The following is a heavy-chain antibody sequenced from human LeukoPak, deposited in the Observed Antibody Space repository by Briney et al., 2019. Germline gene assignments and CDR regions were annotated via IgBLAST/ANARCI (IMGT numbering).Heavy chain of an antibody. Sequence: GGSLRLSCAASGFTFGNSWVHWVRQAPGKGLVWVSLINADGGTTSYADSVKGRFTISRDNARNTLSLQMNSLTIEDTAVYYCVVVVEPPDSDGFDVWGRGTMITVSS. V-gene: IGHV3-74*03. CDR1: GFTFGNSW. CDR2: INADGGTT. CDR3: VVVVEPPDSDGFDV. J-gene: IGHJ3*01. D-gene: IGHD1-14*01.